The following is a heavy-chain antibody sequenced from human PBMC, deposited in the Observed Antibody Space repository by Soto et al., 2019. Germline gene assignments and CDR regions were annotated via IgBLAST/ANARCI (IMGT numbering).Heavy chain of an antibody. V-gene: IGHV3-23*01. Sequence: PGGSLRLSCAASGFTFSSYAMSWVRQAPGKGLEWVSAFSGSGGSTYYADSVKGRFTISRDNSKNTLYLQMNSLRAEDTAVYYCATATRGIAVAGPLGGYYYYGMDVWGQGTTVTVSS. CDR3: ATATRGIAVAGPLGGYYYYGMDV. D-gene: IGHD6-19*01. J-gene: IGHJ6*02. CDR1: GFTFSSYA. CDR2: FSGSGGST.